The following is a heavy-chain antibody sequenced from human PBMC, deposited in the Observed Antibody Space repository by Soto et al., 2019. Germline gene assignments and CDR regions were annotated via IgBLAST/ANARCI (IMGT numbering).Heavy chain of an antibody. J-gene: IGHJ4*02. CDR2: ITGSGSST. V-gene: IGHV3-23*01. Sequence: GGSLILSCAASGFTFSNYAMSWVRQAPGKGLEWVSTITGSGSSTYYADSVKGRFTISRDNSQNTVFLQMNSLRAEDTAAYYCAKNRYSSSWYYFDYWGQGTLVTSPQ. CDR3: AKNRYSSSWYYFDY. CDR1: GFTFSNYA. D-gene: IGHD6-13*01.